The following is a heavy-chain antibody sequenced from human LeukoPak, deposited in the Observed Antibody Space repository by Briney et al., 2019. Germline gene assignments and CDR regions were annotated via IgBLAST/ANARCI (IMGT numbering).Heavy chain of an antibody. CDR1: GGSISSYY. Sequence: SETLSLTCTGSGGSISSYYWSWLRQPAGKGLEWIGRIYTSGSTNYNPSLKSRVTISVDTSKNQFSLKLSSVTAADTAVYYCARSDSGLEFDYWGQGTLVTVSS. J-gene: IGHJ4*02. CDR2: IYTSGST. D-gene: IGHD5-12*01. CDR3: ARSDSGLEFDY. V-gene: IGHV4-4*07.